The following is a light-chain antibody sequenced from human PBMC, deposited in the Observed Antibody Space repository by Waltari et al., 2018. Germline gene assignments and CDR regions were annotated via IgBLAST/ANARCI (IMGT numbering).Light chain of an antibody. CDR2: DTS. V-gene: IGKV3-15*01. Sequence: EIVMTQSPATLSVSPGERATLSCRASQSVGVTLAWYQQKPVQAPNLLIYDTSTRATGVPAKFSGSGSGTEFTLTISNLQSEDFAIYYCQQYNLWPRTFGQGTRVEIK. J-gene: IGKJ1*01. CDR3: QQYNLWPRT. CDR1: QSVGVT.